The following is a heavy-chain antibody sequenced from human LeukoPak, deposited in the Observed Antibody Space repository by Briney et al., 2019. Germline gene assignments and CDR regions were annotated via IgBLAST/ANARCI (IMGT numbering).Heavy chain of an antibody. J-gene: IGHJ6*03. V-gene: IGHV4-59*01. D-gene: IGHD3-3*01. CDR1: GGSISSYY. CDR2: IYYSGST. CDR3: ARVSFWSGYPGYYYYYMDV. Sequence: SETLSLTCTVSGGSISSYYRSWIRQPPGKGLEWIGYIYYSGSTNYNPSLKSRVTISVDTSKNQFSLKLSSVTAADTAVYYCARVSFWSGYPGYYYYYMDVWGKGTTVTVSS.